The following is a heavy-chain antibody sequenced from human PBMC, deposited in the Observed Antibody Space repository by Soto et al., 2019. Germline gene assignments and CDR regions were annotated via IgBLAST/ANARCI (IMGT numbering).Heavy chain of an antibody. J-gene: IGHJ6*02. V-gene: IGHV1-69*04. CDR1: GYTFTSYG. D-gene: IGHD3-16*01. CDR2: IIPILGIA. CDR3: ASQYGGHYYYYGMDV. Sequence: SVKVSCKASGYTFTSYGISWARQAPGQGLEWMGRIIPILGIANYAQKFQGRVTITADKSTSTAYMELSSLRSEDTAVYYCASQYGGHYYYYGMDVWGQGTTVPVSS.